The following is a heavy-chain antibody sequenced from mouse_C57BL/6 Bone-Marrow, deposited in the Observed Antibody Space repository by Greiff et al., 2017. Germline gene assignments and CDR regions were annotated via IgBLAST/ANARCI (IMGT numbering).Heavy chain of an antibody. V-gene: IGHV1-69*01. Sequence: VQLQQPGAELVMPGASVKLSCKASGYTFTSYWMHWVKQRPGQGLEWIGEIDPSDSYTNYNQKFKGKSTLTVDKSSSTAYMQLSSLTSEDSAVYYGASHSYYYAMDYWGQGTSVTVSS. J-gene: IGHJ4*01. CDR2: IDPSDSYT. CDR3: ASHSYYYAMDY. CDR1: GYTFTSYW.